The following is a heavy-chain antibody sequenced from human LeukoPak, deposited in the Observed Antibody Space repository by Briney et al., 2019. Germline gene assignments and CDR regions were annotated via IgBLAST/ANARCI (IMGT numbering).Heavy chain of an antibody. Sequence: PSETLSPTCAVYGGSFSGYYWSWIRRPPGKGLEWIGEINHSGSTNYNPSLKSRVTISVDTSKNQFSLKLSSVTAADTAVYYCASLVPAAMDVDYWGQGTLVTVSS. CDR1: GGSFSGYY. CDR3: ASLVPAAMDVDY. CDR2: INHSGST. D-gene: IGHD2-2*01. V-gene: IGHV4-34*01. J-gene: IGHJ4*02.